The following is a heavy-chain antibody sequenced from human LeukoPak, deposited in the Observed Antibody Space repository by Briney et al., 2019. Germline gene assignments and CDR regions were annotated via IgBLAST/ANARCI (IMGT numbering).Heavy chain of an antibody. J-gene: IGHJ3*02. V-gene: IGHV5-51*01. CDR1: GYSFTSYW. CDR3: ARHKYYYDSSGYYSRAFDI. Sequence: GESLKISCKGSGYSFTSYWIGWVRQMLGKGLEWMGIIYPGDSDTRYSPSFQGQVTISADKSISTAYLQWSSLKASDTAVYYCARHKYYYDSSGYYSRAFDIWGQGTMVTVSS. CDR2: IYPGDSDT. D-gene: IGHD3-22*01.